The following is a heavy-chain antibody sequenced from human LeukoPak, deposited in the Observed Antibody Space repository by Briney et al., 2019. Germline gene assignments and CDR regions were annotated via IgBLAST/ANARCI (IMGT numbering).Heavy chain of an antibody. D-gene: IGHD3-10*01. J-gene: IGHJ2*01. CDR1: GGSISNYY. Sequence: SETLSLTCTVSGGSISNYYWSWIRQPPGKGLEWIGYIYYSGSTYYNPSLKSRVTISVDTSKNQFSLKLSSVTAADTAVYYCAGSGYFDLWGRGTLVTASS. V-gene: IGHV4-59*01. CDR3: AGSGYFDL. CDR2: IYYSGST.